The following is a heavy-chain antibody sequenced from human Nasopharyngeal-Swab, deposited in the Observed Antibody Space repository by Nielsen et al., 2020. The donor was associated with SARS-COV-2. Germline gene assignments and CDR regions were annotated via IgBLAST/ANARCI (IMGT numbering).Heavy chain of an antibody. CDR3: ANGAAAEYYYGMDV. CDR2: ISWNSGKI. CDR1: GFTFDDYA. J-gene: IGHJ6*02. V-gene: IGHV3-9*01. D-gene: IGHD6-13*01. Sequence: SLKISCAASGFTFDDYAMHWVRQAPGKGLEWVSGISWNSGKIGYADSVKGRFTISRDNAKNSLYLQMNSLRAEDTALYYCANGAAAEYYYGMDVWGQGTTVTVSS.